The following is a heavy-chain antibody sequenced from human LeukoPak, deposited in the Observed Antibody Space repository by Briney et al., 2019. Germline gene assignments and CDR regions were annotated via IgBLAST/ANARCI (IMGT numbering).Heavy chain of an antibody. J-gene: IGHJ5*02. CDR1: GYTFTDYH. Sequence: EASVKVSCKTSGYTFTDYHMHWVRQAPGQGLEWMGWINPNSGGTNYAQKFQGRVTMTRDTSITTAYMELTGLRSDDTAVYYCAKENYIYDLWGQGTLVTVSS. CDR3: AKENYIYDL. V-gene: IGHV1-2*02. CDR2: INPNSGGT. D-gene: IGHD1-7*01.